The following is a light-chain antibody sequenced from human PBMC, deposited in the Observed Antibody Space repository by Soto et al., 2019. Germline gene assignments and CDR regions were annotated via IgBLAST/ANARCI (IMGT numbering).Light chain of an antibody. J-gene: IGKJ1*01. Sequence: EIVMTQSPATLSVSPGERATLSCRASKSVSSNLAWYQQKPGQAPRLLIYGASTRATGIPARFSGSGSGTVFTLTISSLQSEDFAVYYCQQYNNWPPWTFGQGTKVEFK. V-gene: IGKV3-15*01. CDR2: GAS. CDR1: KSVSSN. CDR3: QQYNNWPPWT.